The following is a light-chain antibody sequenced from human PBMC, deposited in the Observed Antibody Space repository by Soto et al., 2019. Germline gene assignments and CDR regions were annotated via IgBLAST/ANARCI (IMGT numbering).Light chain of an antibody. Sequence: AIRMTQSPSSFSASTGDRVTITCRASQGISSYLAWYQQKPGKAPKLLIYAASTLQSGVPSRFSGRGSGTDFPLTISCLQSEDFATYYCQQYYSYPWTFGQGTKVEIK. CDR1: QGISSY. J-gene: IGKJ1*01. V-gene: IGKV1-8*01. CDR3: QQYYSYPWT. CDR2: AAS.